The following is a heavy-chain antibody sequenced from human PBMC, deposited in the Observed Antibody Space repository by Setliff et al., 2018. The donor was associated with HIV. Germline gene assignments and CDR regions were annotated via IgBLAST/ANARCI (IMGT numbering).Heavy chain of an antibody. CDR1: GGSISSHY. CDR3: ARGPYYDSSGYYFTFDY. Sequence: PSETLSLTCTVSGGSISSHYWSWIRQPPGKGLEWIGYIYYSGSTNYNPSLKSRVTISVDTSKNQFSLKLSSVTAADTAVYYCARGPYYDSSGYYFTFDYWGQGTLVTVSS. CDR2: IYYSGST. J-gene: IGHJ4*02. V-gene: IGHV4-59*11. D-gene: IGHD3-22*01.